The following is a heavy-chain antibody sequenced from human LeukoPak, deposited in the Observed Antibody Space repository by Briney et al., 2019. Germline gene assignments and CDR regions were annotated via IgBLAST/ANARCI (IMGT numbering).Heavy chain of an antibody. CDR1: GFTFSSYG. D-gene: IGHD3-22*01. V-gene: IGHV3-23*01. Sequence: GGSLRLSCAASGFTFSSYGMSWVRQAPGKGLEWVSAISGSGGSTYYADSVKGRFTISRDNSKNTLYLQMNSLRAEDTAVYYCATAHTSGYYFDYWGQGTLVTVSS. CDR2: ISGSGGST. J-gene: IGHJ4*02. CDR3: ATAHTSGYYFDY.